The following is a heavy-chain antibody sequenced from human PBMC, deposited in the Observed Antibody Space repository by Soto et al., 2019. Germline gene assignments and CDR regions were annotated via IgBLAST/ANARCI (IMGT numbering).Heavy chain of an antibody. D-gene: IGHD3-16*01. CDR2: MYSSGTT. Sequence: QVQLQESGPGLVKPSQTLSLTCTVSGVSIRSGGYYWSWIRQHPGKGLEWIGYMYSSGTTYYNPSLESRVIISGGSSNNQVSLKLSSVTAADASVYYCARDLGVGEWFGGYYYYAMDVWGQGTTVTVSS. V-gene: IGHV4-31*03. CDR1: GVSIRSGGYY. J-gene: IGHJ6*02. CDR3: ARDLGVGEWFGGYYYYAMDV.